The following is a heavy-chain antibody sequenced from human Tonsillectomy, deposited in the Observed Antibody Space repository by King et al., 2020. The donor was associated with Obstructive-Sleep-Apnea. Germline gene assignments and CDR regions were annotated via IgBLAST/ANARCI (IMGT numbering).Heavy chain of an antibody. D-gene: IGHD4-17*01. Sequence: QLQESGPGLVKPSETLSLTCTVSGASITSSTYFWGWIRQPPGQALEWIGTVFHNGSTYYNPSLKNRVTISADTSKNPFSLKLNSVTAADTALYYCARTAHLLYGDSEYWGQGTLVTVSS. J-gene: IGHJ4*02. CDR3: ARTAHLLYGDSEY. V-gene: IGHV4-39*07. CDR2: VFHNGST. CDR1: GASITSSTYF.